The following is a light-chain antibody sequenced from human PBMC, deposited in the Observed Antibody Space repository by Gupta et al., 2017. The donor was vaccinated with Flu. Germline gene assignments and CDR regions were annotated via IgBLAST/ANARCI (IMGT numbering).Light chain of an antibody. CDR3: QKRTNWPPFT. V-gene: IGKV3-11*01. CDR2: DAS. J-gene: IGKJ2*01. Sequence: ETEVTQSPADLSLSPGERYTHLRRASQSVGKYLAWCHKKQCQAPMLLIYDASNRDTGITARFGGSGYGIEVTLTNSSGEQEEFAGYYSQKRTNWPPFTFGQGTKLEIK. CDR1: QSVGKY.